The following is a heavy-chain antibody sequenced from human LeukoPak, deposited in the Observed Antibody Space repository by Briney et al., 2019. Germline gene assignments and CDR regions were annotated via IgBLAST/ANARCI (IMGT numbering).Heavy chain of an antibody. CDR2: IYGDGTT. CDR3: ASVRYGPAGADS. Sequence: PGGSLRLSCAVSGFSVGTNYMSWVRQAPLKGREWVSVIYGDGTTYYADSVKGRFTIFRDNSKNTLSLQMNSLRDEDTAVYYCASVRYGPAGADSWGQGTLVTVSS. V-gene: IGHV3-53*01. CDR1: GFSVGTNY. J-gene: IGHJ4*02. D-gene: IGHD3-10*01.